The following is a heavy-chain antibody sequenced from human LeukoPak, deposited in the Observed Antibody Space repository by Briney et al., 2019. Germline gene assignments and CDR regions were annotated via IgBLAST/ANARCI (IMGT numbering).Heavy chain of an antibody. CDR3: ARHVSSSRVAYDV. D-gene: IGHD2-2*01. CDR2: IYPPDSDT. V-gene: IGHV5-51*01. Sequence: GESLKISCKGSGYSFTSHWIAWVRQMPGKGLEWMGVIYPPDSDTRNSPSFSGQVTISADKSISTAYLQWSSLRASDTAMYYCARHVSSSRVAYDVWGQGTMVTVSS. CDR1: GYSFTSHW. J-gene: IGHJ3*01.